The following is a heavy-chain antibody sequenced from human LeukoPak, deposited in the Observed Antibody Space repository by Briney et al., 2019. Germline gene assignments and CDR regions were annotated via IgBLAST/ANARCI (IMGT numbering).Heavy chain of an antibody. CDR3: ARDFTQRAFDI. J-gene: IGHJ3*02. CDR2: IYSSGST. Sequence: SETLSLTCTVSGGSISSYYWSWIRQPAGKGLEWIGRIYSSGSTNYNPSLKSRVTMSVDTSKNQFSLRLSSVTAADTAVYYYARDFTQRAFDIWGQGTMVTVSS. V-gene: IGHV4-4*07. D-gene: IGHD6-25*01. CDR1: GGSISSYY.